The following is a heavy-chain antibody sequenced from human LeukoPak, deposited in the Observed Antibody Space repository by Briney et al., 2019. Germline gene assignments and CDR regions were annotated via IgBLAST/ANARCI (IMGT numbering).Heavy chain of an antibody. D-gene: IGHD2-2*01. CDR3: AKYGGQYCSSTSCYDY. CDR2: IRYDGSNK. V-gene: IGHV3-30*02. CDR1: GFTFSSYG. J-gene: IGHJ4*02. Sequence: GGSLRLSCAASGFTFSSYGMHWVRQAPGKGLEWVAFIRYDGSNKYYADSVKGRFTISRDNSKNTLYLQMNSLRAEDTAVYYCAKYGGQYCSSTSCYDYWGQGTLVTVSS.